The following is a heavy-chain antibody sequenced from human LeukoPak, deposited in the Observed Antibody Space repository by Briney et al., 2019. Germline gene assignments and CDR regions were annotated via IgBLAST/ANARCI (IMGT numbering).Heavy chain of an antibody. D-gene: IGHD2-2*01. Sequence: GGSLRLSCAASGFTFSSYAMHWVRQAPGKGLEWVAFIRYGGSNKYYADSVKGRFTISRDNSKNTLYLQMNSLRAEDTAVYYCAKDRHRYCSSTSCSSYYMDVWGKGTTVTISS. V-gene: IGHV3-30*02. J-gene: IGHJ6*03. CDR3: AKDRHRYCSSTSCSSYYMDV. CDR2: IRYGGSNK. CDR1: GFTFSSYA.